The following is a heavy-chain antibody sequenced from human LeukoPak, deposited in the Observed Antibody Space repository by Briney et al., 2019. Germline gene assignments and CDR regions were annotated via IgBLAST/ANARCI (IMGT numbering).Heavy chain of an antibody. D-gene: IGHD5-12*01. V-gene: IGHV1-2*02. CDR2: INPNSGGT. CDR3: ARDAGSGYDPNYDY. Sequence: GASVKVSCKASGYTFTGYYMHWVRQAPGQGLEWMGWINPNSGGTNYAQKFQGRVTMTRDTFISTAYMELSRLRSDDTAVYYCARDAGSGYDPNYDYWGQGTLVTVSS. J-gene: IGHJ4*02. CDR1: GYTFTGYY.